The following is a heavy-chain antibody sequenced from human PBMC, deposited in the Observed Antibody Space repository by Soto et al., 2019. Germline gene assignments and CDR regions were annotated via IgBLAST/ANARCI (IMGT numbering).Heavy chain of an antibody. J-gene: IGHJ6*02. CDR2: IIPIFGTA. Sequence: SVKVSCKASGGPFSSYAISWVRQAPEQGLEWMGGIIPIFGTANYAQKFQGRVTSTADESTSTSYMELSSLGSEDTAVYYCARDTGFYDSSGYDPLRDGMDVWGQGTTVTVSS. V-gene: IGHV1-69*13. D-gene: IGHD3-22*01. CDR3: ARDTGFYDSSGYDPLRDGMDV. CDR1: GGPFSSYA.